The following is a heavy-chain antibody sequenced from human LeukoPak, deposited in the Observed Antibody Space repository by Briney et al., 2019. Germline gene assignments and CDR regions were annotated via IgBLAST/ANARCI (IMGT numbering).Heavy chain of an antibody. J-gene: IGHJ6*03. V-gene: IGHV4-4*07. CDR1: GGSISSYY. Sequence: SETLSLTCTVSGGSISSYYWSWIRQPAGTGLEWIGRIHASGSTYYNPSLQSRVSMSIDLSKNQFSLSLNSVIAADTAVFYCARDIGSRIWGKGTTVIVSS. CDR2: IHASGST. D-gene: IGHD1-26*01. CDR3: ARDIGSRI.